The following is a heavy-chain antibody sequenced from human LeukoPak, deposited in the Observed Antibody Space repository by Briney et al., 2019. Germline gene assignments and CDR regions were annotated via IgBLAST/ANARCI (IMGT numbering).Heavy chain of an antibody. J-gene: IGHJ6*04. Sequence: GWSLRLTCAASGFTFSNYCMNWLRPARARGLDWVSSISSSSYIYYADSVKGRFTISRDNAKNSLYLQMNSLRAEDTAVYYCAREGSPYYGMDVWGKGTTVTVSS. V-gene: IGHV3-21*01. CDR3: AREGSPYYGMDV. CDR2: ISSSSYI. CDR1: GFTFSNYC. D-gene: IGHD3-10*01.